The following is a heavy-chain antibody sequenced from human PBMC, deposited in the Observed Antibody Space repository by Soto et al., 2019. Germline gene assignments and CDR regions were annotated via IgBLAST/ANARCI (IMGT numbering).Heavy chain of an antibody. V-gene: IGHV3-48*04. CDR1: GFTFSSYS. Sequence: EVQLVESGGNLVQPGGSLRLSCAASGFTFSSYSMNWVRQAPGRGLEWVSYISSSSGTIYYADSVKGRFTISRDNAKKSLYLQMDGLRAGDTAVYYCARDSYLEWLLGTLDYWGQGTLVTVSS. J-gene: IGHJ4*02. D-gene: IGHD3-3*01. CDR3: ARDSYLEWLLGTLDY. CDR2: ISSSSGTI.